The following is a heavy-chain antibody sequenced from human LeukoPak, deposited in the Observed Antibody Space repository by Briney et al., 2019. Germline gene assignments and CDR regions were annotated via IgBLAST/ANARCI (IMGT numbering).Heavy chain of an antibody. CDR1: GYIFTHYW. CDR2: IYPADSDT. CDR3: ARQSRDGSKTRGYYFDY. D-gene: IGHD3-10*01. V-gene: IGHV5-51*01. J-gene: IGHJ4*02. Sequence: GESLKISCQVSGYIFTHYWIGWVRQMPGKGLESMGIIYPADSDTTYSPSFQGQVTISADKTISTVYLQWSSLKASDTAMYYCARQSRDGSKTRGYYFDYWGQGTLVTVSS.